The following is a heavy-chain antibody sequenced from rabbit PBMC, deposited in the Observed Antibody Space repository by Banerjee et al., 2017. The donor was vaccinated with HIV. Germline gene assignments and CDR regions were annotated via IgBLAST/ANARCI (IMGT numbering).Heavy chain of an antibody. J-gene: IGHJ4*01. CDR1: GIDFSSYYY. CDR2: IYADGSGYT. V-gene: IGHV1S45*01. D-gene: IGHD1-1*01. Sequence: QQQLEESGGGLVKPGGTLTLTCKASGIDFSSYYYMCWVRQVPGKGLEWIACIYADGSGYTYYASWAKGRFTISKTSSTTVTLQMTSLTAADTATYFCARVNAGSSGYPYYFNLWGQGTLVTVS. CDR3: ARVNAGSSGYPYYFNL.